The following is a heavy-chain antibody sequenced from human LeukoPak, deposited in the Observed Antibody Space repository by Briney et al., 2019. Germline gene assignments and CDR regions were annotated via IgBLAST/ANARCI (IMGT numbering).Heavy chain of an antibody. CDR3: ARDLFD. CDR1: GFSFSSFS. CDR2: ISGGSSFT. J-gene: IGHJ6*04. V-gene: IGHV3-21*01. Sequence: GGSLRLSCAASGFSFSSFSMNWVRQAPGKGLEWVSYISGGSSFTYYVDSVKGRFTISRDNAKNSLFLQMNSLRAEDTAVYYCARDLFDWGKGTTVTISS.